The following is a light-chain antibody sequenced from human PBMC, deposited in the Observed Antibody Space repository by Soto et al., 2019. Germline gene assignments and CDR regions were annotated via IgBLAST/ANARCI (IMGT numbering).Light chain of an antibody. Sequence: EVVLTQSPGTLSLSPGDRAPLSCRASQSVSSSYLAWYQQKPCQAPRLLIYGASSRATGIPDRFSGSGSGTDSTLTIRRLEPEDFAVYYCQQYGSSPSFGQGTKLDIK. CDR3: QQYGSSPS. CDR1: QSVSSSY. J-gene: IGKJ1*01. V-gene: IGKV3-20*01. CDR2: GAS.